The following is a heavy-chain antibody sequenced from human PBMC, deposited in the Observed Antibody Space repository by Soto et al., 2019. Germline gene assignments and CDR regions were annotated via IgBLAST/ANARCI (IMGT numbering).Heavy chain of an antibody. D-gene: IGHD2-2*01. Sequence: GSLRLSCAASGFTFSSYAMHWVRQAPGKGLEWVAVISYDGSNKYYADSVKGRFTISRDNSKNTLYLQMNSLRAEDTAVYYCARDLLDIVVVPAAMSLGYGMDVRGQGTTVTVSS. V-gene: IGHV3-30-3*01. CDR3: ARDLLDIVVVPAAMSLGYGMDV. CDR2: ISYDGSNK. J-gene: IGHJ6*02. CDR1: GFTFSSYA.